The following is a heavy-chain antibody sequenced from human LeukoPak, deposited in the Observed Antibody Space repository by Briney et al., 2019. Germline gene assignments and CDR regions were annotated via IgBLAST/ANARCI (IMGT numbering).Heavy chain of an antibody. CDR3: AKESLGY. V-gene: IGHV3-30*18. Sequence: PGGPLRLSCAASGFTFSSYGMRWVRQAPGKALEWVAVISYDGSNKYYADSVKGRFTISRDNSKNTLYLQMNSLRAEDTAVYYCAKESLGYWGQGTLVTVSS. J-gene: IGHJ4*02. CDR2: ISYDGSNK. CDR1: GFTFSSYG.